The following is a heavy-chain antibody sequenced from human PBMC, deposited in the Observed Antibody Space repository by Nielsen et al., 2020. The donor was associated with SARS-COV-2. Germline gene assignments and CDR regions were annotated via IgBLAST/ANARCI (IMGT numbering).Heavy chain of an antibody. D-gene: IGHD4-11*01. J-gene: IGHJ3*02. CDR2: ISGSGGST. CDR1: GFTFSSYA. V-gene: IGHV3-23*01. CDR3: AKYLRSDYRSWPFDI. Sequence: GESLKISCAASGFTFSSYAMSWVRQAPGKGLEWVSAISGSGGSTYYADSVKGRFTISRDNSKNTLYLQMNSLRAEDTAVYYRAKYLRSDYRSWPFDIWGQGTMVTVSS.